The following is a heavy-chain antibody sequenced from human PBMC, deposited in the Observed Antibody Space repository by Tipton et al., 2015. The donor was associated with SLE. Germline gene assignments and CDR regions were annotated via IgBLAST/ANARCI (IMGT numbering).Heavy chain of an antibody. Sequence: SLRLSCAASGFTFDDYAMHWVRQAPGKGLEWVSGISWNSGSIGYADSVKGRFTISRDNSKNTLYLQMNSLRAEDTAVYYCAKGPGIPDWFDPWGQGTLVTVSS. J-gene: IGHJ5*02. CDR2: ISWNSGSI. CDR3: AKGPGIPDWFDP. CDR1: GFTFDDYA. V-gene: IGHV3-9*01. D-gene: IGHD6-13*01.